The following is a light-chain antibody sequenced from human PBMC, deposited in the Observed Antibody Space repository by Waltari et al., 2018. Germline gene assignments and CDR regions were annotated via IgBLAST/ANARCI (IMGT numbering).Light chain of an antibody. CDR1: QSFSSSD. CDR2: GAS. CDR3: QQYGSSPFT. Sequence: EIVLTQSPGTLSLSPGERATLPWRANQSFSSSDLAWYQQKPGQAPRLLIHGASISATGIPDRFSGSWAGADFTLTISRLEPEDFAVYYCQQYGSSPFTFGPGTKVDI. V-gene: IGKV3-20*01. J-gene: IGKJ3*01.